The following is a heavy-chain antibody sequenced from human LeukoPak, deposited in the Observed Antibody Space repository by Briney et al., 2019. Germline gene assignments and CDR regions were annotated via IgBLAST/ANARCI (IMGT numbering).Heavy chain of an antibody. CDR2: ITGSGGTT. CDR1: GFTFSTYA. V-gene: IGHV3-23*01. CDR3: AKWGDYDGLTGYDSDF. J-gene: IGHJ4*02. D-gene: IGHD3-9*01. Sequence: QPGASLRLSCAASGFTFSTYAMSRVRQAPGKGLEWVSAITGSGGTTWYADSVKGHFTISRDNSKNTLYLQMNSLGAEDTAVYYCAKWGDYDGLTGYDSDFWGQGTLVTVPS.